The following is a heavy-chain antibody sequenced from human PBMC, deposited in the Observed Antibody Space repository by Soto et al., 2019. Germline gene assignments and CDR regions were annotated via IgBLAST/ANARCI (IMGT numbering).Heavy chain of an antibody. CDR2: ISYDGSNK. CDR1: GFTFSSYG. V-gene: IGHV3-30*18. CDR3: AKGVQVPYDILTGYYTIDY. J-gene: IGHJ4*02. Sequence: PGGSLRLSCAVSGFTFSSYGMHWVRQAPGKGLEWVAVISYDGSNKYYADAVKGRFTISRDNSKNTLYLQMNSLRAEDTAVYYCAKGVQVPYDILTGYYTIDYWGQGTLVTVSS. D-gene: IGHD3-9*01.